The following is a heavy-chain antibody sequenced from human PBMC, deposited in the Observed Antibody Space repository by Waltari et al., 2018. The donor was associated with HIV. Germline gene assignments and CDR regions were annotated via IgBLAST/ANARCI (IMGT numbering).Heavy chain of an antibody. V-gene: IGHV5-51*03. J-gene: IGHJ6*02. D-gene: IGHD2-8*01. CDR3: AKGGDCSNVYWMRDYYYGMEV. CDR2: IYPGDAVT. CDR1: GYKFGSYW. Sequence: EVQLVQSETEVKKPGQSLKISCQGSGYKFGSYWIAWVRPMPGKGLDWLGAIYPGDAVTRYNPSVQGQVTFSGDVSINTVDLQWSSLKASDTAMYFCAKGGDCSNVYWMRDYYYGMEVWGQGTTVIVSS.